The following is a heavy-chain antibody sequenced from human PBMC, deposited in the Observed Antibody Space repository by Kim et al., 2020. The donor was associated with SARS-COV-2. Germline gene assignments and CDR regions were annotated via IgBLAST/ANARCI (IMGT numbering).Heavy chain of an antibody. CDR2: IDPSDSYT. CDR3: ARLRFDVSLYYYYGFDV. CDR1: GYSFTSYW. J-gene: IGHJ6*01. V-gene: IGHV5-10-1*01. D-gene: IGHD3-10*01. Sequence: GASLKISCKGSGYSFTSYWISWVRQMPGKGLEWLGRIDPSDSYTNYSPSFQGHDTISADKSISAAYLQWSSLKASDTAMHYCARLRFDVSLYYYYGFDVW.